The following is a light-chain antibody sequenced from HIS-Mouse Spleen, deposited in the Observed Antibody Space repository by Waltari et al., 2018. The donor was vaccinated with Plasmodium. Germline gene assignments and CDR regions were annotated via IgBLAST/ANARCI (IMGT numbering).Light chain of an antibody. CDR3: SSYTSSSTV. J-gene: IGLJ3*02. V-gene: IGLV2-14*01. CDR2: EVS. CDR1: SSDVGGSNY. Sequence: QSALTQPASVSGSPGQSITISCTGTSSDVGGSNYVPWYQQHPGKAPKLMIYEVSNRPSGVSNRFSGSKSGNTASLTISGLQAEDEADYYCSSYTSSSTVFGGGTKLTVL.